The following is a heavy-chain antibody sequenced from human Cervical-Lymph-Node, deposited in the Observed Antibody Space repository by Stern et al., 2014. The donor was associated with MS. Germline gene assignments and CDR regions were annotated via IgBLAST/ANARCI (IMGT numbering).Heavy chain of an antibody. D-gene: IGHD3-22*01. Sequence: QMQLVESGPGLVKPSQTLSLTCTVSGGSISSGGYYWSWIRQHPGKGLEWIGYLYYSGSTYYNPSLKSRVTISVDTSKNQFSLKLSSVTAADTAVYYCARDRSTYYYDSSGPRRMSFDIWGQGTMVTVSS. CDR3: ARDRSTYYYDSSGPRRMSFDI. V-gene: IGHV4-31*03. CDR1: GGSISSGGYY. CDR2: LYYSGST. J-gene: IGHJ3*02.